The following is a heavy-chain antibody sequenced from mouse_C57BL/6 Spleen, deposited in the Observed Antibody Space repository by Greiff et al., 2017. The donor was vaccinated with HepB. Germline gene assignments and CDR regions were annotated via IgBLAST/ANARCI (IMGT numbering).Heavy chain of an antibody. V-gene: IGHV3-1*01. CDR3: ALAITTVVAFDY. D-gene: IGHD1-1*01. J-gene: IGHJ2*01. CDR1: GYSITSGYD. CDR2: ISYSGST. Sequence: EVQLVESGPGMVKPSQSLSLTCTVTGYSITSGYDWHWIRHFPGNKLEWMGYISYSGSTNYNPSLKSRISITHDTSKNHFFLKLNSVTTEDTATYYCALAITTVVAFDYWGQGTTLTVSS.